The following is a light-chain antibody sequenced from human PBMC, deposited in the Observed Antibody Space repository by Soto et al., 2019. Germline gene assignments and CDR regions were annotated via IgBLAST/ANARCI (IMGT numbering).Light chain of an antibody. CDR1: FSNIGNDY. Sequence: QSVLTQPPSASGTPGQRVTISCSGSFSNIGNDYVYWYQQVPGTAPKLLINRNNQRPSGVPDRFSGSKSGTSASLAISELRSEDEADYYCATWGDNLMVFGGGTKLTVL. CDR3: ATWGDNLMV. V-gene: IGLV1-47*01. J-gene: IGLJ2*01. CDR2: RNN.